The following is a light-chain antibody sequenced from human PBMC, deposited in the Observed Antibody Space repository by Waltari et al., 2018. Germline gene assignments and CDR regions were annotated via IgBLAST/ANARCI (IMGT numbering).Light chain of an antibody. CDR2: GKN. CDR1: SLRTYF. J-gene: IGLJ2*01. V-gene: IGLV3-19*01. CDR3: HSRDSSGHLVV. Sequence: SSELPQDRAVSVALVQTVWITCQGDSLRTYFANWYQQKTGHSPVLVVHGKNNRPSGIPDRFSGSGSGNTASLTITGAQAEDEGDYYCHSRDSSGHLVVFGGGTKLTVL.